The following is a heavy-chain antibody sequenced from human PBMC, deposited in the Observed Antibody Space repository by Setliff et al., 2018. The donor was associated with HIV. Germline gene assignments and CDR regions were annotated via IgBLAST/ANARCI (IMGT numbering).Heavy chain of an antibody. CDR3: AKDGISGGAYPPYYFDY. CDR1: GFTFGYYV. Sequence: GGSLRLSCAASGFTFGYYVMRWVRQAPGKGLEWVSGISGSGGITYYADSVKGRFTISRDNSKNTLYLQINSLRAEDTAVYYCAKDGISGGAYPPYYFDYWGHGTLVTVSS. D-gene: IGHD2-15*01. CDR2: ISGSGGIT. J-gene: IGHJ4*01. V-gene: IGHV3-23*01.